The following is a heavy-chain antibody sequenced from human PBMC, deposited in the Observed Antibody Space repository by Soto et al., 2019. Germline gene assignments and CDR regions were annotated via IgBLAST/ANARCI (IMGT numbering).Heavy chain of an antibody. CDR1: GGSISSYY. Sequence: QVQLQESGPGLVKSSETLSLTCSVSGGSISSYYWSWIRQPPGKGLEWIGYSYYSGSPNYNPSLGGLVTISVDSSKNQFSLKLSSVTAADTAVYYCATLGGYDYAFDIWGQGTMVNVYS. D-gene: IGHD5-12*01. J-gene: IGHJ3*02. CDR2: SYYSGSP. V-gene: IGHV4-59*08. CDR3: ATLGGYDYAFDI.